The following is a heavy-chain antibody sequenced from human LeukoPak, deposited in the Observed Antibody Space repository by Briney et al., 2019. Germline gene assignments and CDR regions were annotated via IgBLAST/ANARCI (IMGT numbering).Heavy chain of an antibody. D-gene: IGHD6-19*01. CDR3: ARGGGSSGWDY. CDR1: GFIFSNYG. CDR2: ITYDGSNK. V-gene: IGHV3-30*03. J-gene: IGHJ4*02. Sequence: PGGSLRLSCAASGFIFSNYGMHWVRQAPGKGLEWVAVITYDGSNKYYAGSMKGRFTISRDNSKNTLYLQMNSLRTEDTAVYYCARGGGSSGWDYWGQGTLVTVSS.